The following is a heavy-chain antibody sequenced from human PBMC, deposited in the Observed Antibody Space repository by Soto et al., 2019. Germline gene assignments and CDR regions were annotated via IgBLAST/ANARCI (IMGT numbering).Heavy chain of an antibody. D-gene: IGHD3-16*01. CDR1: GFTFSSYD. J-gene: IGHJ6*02. V-gene: IGHV3-23*01. Sequence: EVQLLESGGGLVQPGGSLRLSCAASGFTFSSYDMSWVRQAPGKGLEWVSAISGSGGSTYYADSVKGRFTISRDNSKNTLYLQMNSLRAEDTAVYYCAKDEWGIYYYYGMDVWGQGTTVTVSS. CDR2: ISGSGGST. CDR3: AKDEWGIYYYYGMDV.